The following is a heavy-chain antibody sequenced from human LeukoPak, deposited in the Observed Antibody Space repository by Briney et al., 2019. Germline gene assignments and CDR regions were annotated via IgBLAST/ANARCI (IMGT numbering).Heavy chain of an antibody. Sequence: GGSLRLSCAASGFTFSSYAMSWVRPAPGKGPRWVSVSSGSGGTTYYADSVKGRFTISRDNTKNTLYLQRNSLRDEDTAVYYCARRIGGANNFDNWGQGTLVTVSS. D-gene: IGHD1-26*01. CDR3: ARRIGGANNFDN. CDR2: SSGSGGTT. V-gene: IGHV3-23*01. J-gene: IGHJ4*02. CDR1: GFTFSSYA.